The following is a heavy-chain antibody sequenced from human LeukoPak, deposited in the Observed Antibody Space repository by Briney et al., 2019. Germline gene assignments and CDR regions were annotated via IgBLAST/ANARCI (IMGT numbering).Heavy chain of an antibody. CDR2: INHNSGGT. J-gene: IGHJ5*02. CDR3: ARDRGNYYGSGSYYTP. Sequence: ASVTVSCKASGYDFTAYYIHWVRQAPGQGLEWMGWINHNSGGTNYAQKFQRRVTMTSNTSISTAYIELNGLMSDYAAVYYCARDRGNYYGSGSYYTPWGQGTLVTVSS. D-gene: IGHD3-10*01. V-gene: IGHV1-2*02. CDR1: GYDFTAYY.